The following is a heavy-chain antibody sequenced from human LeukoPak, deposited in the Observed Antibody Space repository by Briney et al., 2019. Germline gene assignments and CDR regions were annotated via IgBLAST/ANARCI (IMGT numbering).Heavy chain of an antibody. Sequence: GGSLRLSCAASGFTFSSHFMNWVRQAPGKGLEWVSSITNSGSSAFYPDSLKGRFTISRDYAKNSLYLQLNSLRPEDTAVYYCARERYSRSSHDALDLWGQGTVVTVSS. V-gene: IGHV3-21*06. CDR3: ARERYSRSSHDALDL. CDR1: GFTFSSHF. D-gene: IGHD6-6*01. CDR2: ITNSGSSA. J-gene: IGHJ3*01.